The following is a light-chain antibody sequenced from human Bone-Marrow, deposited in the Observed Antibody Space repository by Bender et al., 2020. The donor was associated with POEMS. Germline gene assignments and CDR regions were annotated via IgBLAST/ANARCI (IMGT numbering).Light chain of an antibody. V-gene: IGLV2-8*01. J-gene: IGLJ3*02. CDR3: ASYTDSNNWV. CDR1: SSDVGGYNY. Sequence: QSALTQPAAVSGSPGQSVTISCTGTSSDVGGYNYVAWYQQYPGKAPKVMIFEVTKRPSGVPDRFFGSKSGNTASLTVSGLQAEDEADYYCASYTDSNNWVFGGGTKLAVL. CDR2: EVT.